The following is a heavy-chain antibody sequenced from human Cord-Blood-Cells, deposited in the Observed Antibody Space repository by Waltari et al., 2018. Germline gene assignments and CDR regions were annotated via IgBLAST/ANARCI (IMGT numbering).Heavy chain of an antibody. V-gene: IGHV4-39*01. J-gene: IGHJ3*02. Sequence: QLQLQESGPGLVKPSETLSLTCTVSGGSISSSSYYWGWIRQPPGKGLEWIGSIYYSGGTSYNPSLKSRVTISVDTSKNQFSLKLSSVTAADTAVYYCARPQGICSGGSCYSDAFDIWGQGTMVTVSS. CDR1: GGSISSSSYY. CDR2: IYYSGGT. CDR3: ARPQGICSGGSCYSDAFDI. D-gene: IGHD2-15*01.